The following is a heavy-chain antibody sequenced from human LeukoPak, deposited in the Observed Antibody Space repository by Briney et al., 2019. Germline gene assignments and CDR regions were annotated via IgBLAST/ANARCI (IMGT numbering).Heavy chain of an antibody. CDR2: IIPSFGTV. V-gene: IGHV1-69*13. CDR3: ARATSANEYSYGFHFDY. D-gene: IGHD5-18*01. J-gene: IGHJ4*02. Sequence: ASVKVSCKASGTTFRSYAINWVRQAPGQGLEWMGAIIPSFGTVKYAQKFQGRVTMTADESTSTAYMDLNYLRSDDTAVYFCARATSANEYSYGFHFDYWGQGTLVTVSS. CDR1: GTTFRSYA.